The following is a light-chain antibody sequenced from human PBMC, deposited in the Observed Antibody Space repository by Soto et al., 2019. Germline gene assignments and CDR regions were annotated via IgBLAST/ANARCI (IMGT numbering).Light chain of an antibody. Sequence: QSVLTQPPSVSGAPGQRVTISCTGSSSNIGAGYDVHWYQQLPGTAPKLLIYGNSNRPSGVPDRFSGSKSGTSASLAISGLQSEDEAYYYCATWDDSLSGPVFGGGTKLTVL. CDR3: ATWDDSLSGPV. J-gene: IGLJ2*01. CDR1: SSNIGAGYD. CDR2: GNS. V-gene: IGLV1-40*01.